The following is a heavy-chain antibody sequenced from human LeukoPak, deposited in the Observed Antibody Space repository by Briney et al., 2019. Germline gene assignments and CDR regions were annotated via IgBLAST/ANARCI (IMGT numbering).Heavy chain of an antibody. D-gene: IGHD3-3*01. V-gene: IGHV3-33*01. Sequence: GRSLRLSCAASGFTFSSYGMHWVRQAPGKGLEWVAVIWYDGSNKYYADSVKGRFTISRDNSKNTLYLQMNSLRAEDTAVYYCAREPTSAYYDFWSGYSPFDYWGQGTLVTVSS. CDR2: IWYDGSNK. J-gene: IGHJ4*02. CDR1: GFTFSSYG. CDR3: AREPTSAYYDFWSGYSPFDY.